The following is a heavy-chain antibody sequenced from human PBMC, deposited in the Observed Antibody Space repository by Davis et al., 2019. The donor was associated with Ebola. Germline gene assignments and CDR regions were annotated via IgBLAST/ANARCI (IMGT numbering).Heavy chain of an antibody. D-gene: IGHD2-8*01. V-gene: IGHV3-21*01. CDR1: GFTFTTYS. CDR3: AKVEKYGY. J-gene: IGHJ4*02. Sequence: GESLKISCVASGFTFTTYSMSWVRQAPGKALEWVSSISSDSDYIYYADSAKGRFTISRDNAKNSLFLQMDSLRAEDTAVYYCAKVEKYGYWGQGTLVTVSS. CDR2: ISSDSDYI.